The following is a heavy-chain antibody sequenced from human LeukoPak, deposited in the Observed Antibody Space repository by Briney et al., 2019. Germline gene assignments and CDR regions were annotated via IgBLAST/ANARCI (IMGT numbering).Heavy chain of an antibody. D-gene: IGHD2-2*02. CDR2: IYPGDSDT. V-gene: IGHV5-51*01. J-gene: IGHJ3*02. Sequence: GESLKISCKGSGYSFTSYWIGWVRQMPGKGLEWMGIIYPGDSDTRYSPSFQGQVTISADKSISTAYLQWSSLKVSDTAMYYCASTRYCSSTSCYTAFDIWGQGTMVTVSS. CDR1: GYSFTSYW. CDR3: ASTRYCSSTSCYTAFDI.